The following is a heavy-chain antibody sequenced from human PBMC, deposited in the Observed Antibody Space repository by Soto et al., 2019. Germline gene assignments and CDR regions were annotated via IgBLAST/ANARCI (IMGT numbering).Heavy chain of an antibody. CDR1: GFTFSSYA. J-gene: IGHJ4*02. CDR3: AKGGPSYYDILTGYQETNASAY. Sequence: GGSLRLSCAASGFTFSSYAMSWVRQAPGKGLEWVSAISGSGGSTYYADSVKGRFTISRDNSKNTLYLQMNSLRAEDTAVYYCAKGGPSYYDILTGYQETNASAYWGQGTLVTVSS. CDR2: ISGSGGST. V-gene: IGHV3-23*01. D-gene: IGHD3-9*01.